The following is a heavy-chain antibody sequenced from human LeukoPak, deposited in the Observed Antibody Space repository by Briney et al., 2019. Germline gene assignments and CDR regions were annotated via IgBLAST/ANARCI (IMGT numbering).Heavy chain of an antibody. Sequence: SETLSLTCTVSGGSISSGGYYWSWIRQPPGKGLEWIGYIYHSGSTYYNPSLKSRVTISVDRSKNQFSLKLSSVTAADTAVYYCARARIEGSYYYDSSGRSGGPHFDYWGQGTLVTVSS. CDR3: ARARIEGSYYYDSSGRSGGPHFDY. CDR1: GGSISSGGYY. D-gene: IGHD3-22*01. J-gene: IGHJ4*02. CDR2: IYHSGST. V-gene: IGHV4-30-2*01.